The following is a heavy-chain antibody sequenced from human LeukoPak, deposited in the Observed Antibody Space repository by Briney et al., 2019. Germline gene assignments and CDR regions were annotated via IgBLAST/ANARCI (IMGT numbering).Heavy chain of an antibody. CDR2: ISSSSSYI. Sequence: RGSLRLSCAASGFTFSSYSMNWVRQAPGKGLEWVSSISSSSSYIYYADSVKGRFTISRDNAKNSLYLQMNSLRAEDTAVYYCARGTPRSHRIQLWTYFDYWGQGTLVTVSS. V-gene: IGHV3-21*01. J-gene: IGHJ4*02. CDR3: ARGTPRSHRIQLWTYFDY. D-gene: IGHD5-18*01. CDR1: GFTFSSYS.